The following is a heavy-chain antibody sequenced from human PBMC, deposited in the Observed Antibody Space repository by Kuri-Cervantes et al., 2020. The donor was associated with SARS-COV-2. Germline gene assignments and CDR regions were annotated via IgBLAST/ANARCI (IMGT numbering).Heavy chain of an antibody. J-gene: IGHJ3*02. V-gene: IGHV3-20*04. CDR1: GFTFDDYG. D-gene: IGHD5-12*01. Sequence: GESLKISCAASGFTFDDYGMSWVRQAPGKGLEWVSGINWNGGSTGYADSVKGRFTISRDNAKNSLYLQMNSLRAEDTAVYYCAKDLGGYDRGAFDIWGQGTMVTVSS. CDR2: INWNGGST. CDR3: AKDLGGYDRGAFDI.